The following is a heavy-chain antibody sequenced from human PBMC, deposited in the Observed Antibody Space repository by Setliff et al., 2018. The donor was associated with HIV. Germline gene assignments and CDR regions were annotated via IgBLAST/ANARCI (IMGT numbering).Heavy chain of an antibody. J-gene: IGHJ4*02. V-gene: IGHV1-2*02. CDR2: ISPNNGDT. D-gene: IGHD1-1*01. CDR1: GYTFIDYY. Sequence: ASVKVSCKASGYTFIDYYMHWVRKAPGQGLEWMGWISPNNGDTNILQRFRGRVTMTRDTSINTAYMELSGLRSYAAAVYYCARQLSNSLESWGQGTPVTVSS. CDR3: ARQLSNSLES.